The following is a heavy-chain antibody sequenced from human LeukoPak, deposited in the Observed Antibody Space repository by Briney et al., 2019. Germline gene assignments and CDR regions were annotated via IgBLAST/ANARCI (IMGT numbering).Heavy chain of an antibody. J-gene: IGHJ4*02. CDR1: GGSISSYY. V-gene: IGHV4-59*08. CDR2: IYYSGST. D-gene: IGHD1-1*01. CDR3: ARHTSMAHFDY. Sequence: SETLSLTCTVSGGSISSYYWSWIRQPPGKGLEWIGYIYYSGSTNYNPSLKSRVTISVDTSKNQFSLKLSSVTAADTAVYYCARHTSMAHFDYWGQGTLVTVSS.